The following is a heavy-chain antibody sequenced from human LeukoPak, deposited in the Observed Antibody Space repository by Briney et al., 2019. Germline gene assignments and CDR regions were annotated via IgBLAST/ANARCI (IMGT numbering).Heavy chain of an antibody. CDR3: ATTYSSSWYYPFDY. CDR1: GGTFSSYA. V-gene: IGHV1-69*04. D-gene: IGHD6-13*01. CDR2: IIPILGIA. Sequence: SVKVSCKASGGTFSSYAISWVRQAPGQGLEWMGRIIPILGIANYAQKFQGRVTITADKSTSTAYMELSSLRSEDTAVYYCATTYSSSWYYPFDYWGQGTLVTVSS. J-gene: IGHJ4*02.